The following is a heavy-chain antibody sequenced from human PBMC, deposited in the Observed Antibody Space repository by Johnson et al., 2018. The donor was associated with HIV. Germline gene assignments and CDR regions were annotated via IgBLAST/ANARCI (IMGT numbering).Heavy chain of an antibody. D-gene: IGHD3-22*01. Sequence: VQLVESGGGLVQPGRSLRLSCAASGFTFDDYAMHWVRQAPGKGLECVSGISWNSCSIGYADSVKGRFTISRDNAKNSLYLQMTSLRAEDTALYYCAKALGIVVVLDAFDIWGQGTMVTVSS. J-gene: IGHJ3*02. V-gene: IGHV3-9*01. CDR1: GFTFDDYA. CDR2: ISWNSCSI. CDR3: AKALGIVVVLDAFDI.